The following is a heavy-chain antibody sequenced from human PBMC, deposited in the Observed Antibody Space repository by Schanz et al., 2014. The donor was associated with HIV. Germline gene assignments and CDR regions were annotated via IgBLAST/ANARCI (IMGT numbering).Heavy chain of an antibody. J-gene: IGHJ4*02. Sequence: EVQLVESGGGVVQPGRSLRPSCAASGFSFSDFALHWVRQAPGKGLEWVSSISESGGRTYYADSVNGRFTISRDNSKNTLYLQMTTLRIDDTAVYYCAKPEYDSRGNSQSHFDYWGQGTLVTVSS. D-gene: IGHD3-22*01. CDR1: GFSFSDFA. CDR3: AKPEYDSRGNSQSHFDY. CDR2: ISESGGRT. V-gene: IGHV3-23*04.